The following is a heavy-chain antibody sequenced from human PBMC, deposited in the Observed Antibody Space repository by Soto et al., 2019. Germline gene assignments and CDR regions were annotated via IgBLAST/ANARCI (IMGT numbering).Heavy chain of an antibody. D-gene: IGHD3-10*01. V-gene: IGHV1-69*02. CDR2: IIPILGIT. Sequence: QVQLVQSGAEVKKPGSSVKVSCKASGGTFSSYTISWVRQAPGQGLEWMGRIIPILGITNYAQKFQGRVTITADKSTSTAYMELSSLRSEDTAAYYCATRRGDGYNDYWGQGTLVTFSS. CDR3: ATRRGDGYNDY. CDR1: GGTFSSYT. J-gene: IGHJ4*02.